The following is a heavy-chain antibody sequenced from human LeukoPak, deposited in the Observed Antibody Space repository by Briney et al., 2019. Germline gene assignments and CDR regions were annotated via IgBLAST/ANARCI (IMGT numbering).Heavy chain of an antibody. CDR3: ARDHEWLAPFDY. D-gene: IGHD6-19*01. CDR2: INHSGST. CDR1: GGSISSYY. V-gene: IGHV4-34*01. J-gene: IGHJ4*02. Sequence: PSETLSLTCTVSGGSISSYYWSWIRQPPGKGLEWIGEINHSGSTNYNPSLKSRVTISVDTSKNQFSLKLTSVTAADTAVYYCARDHEWLAPFDYWGQGTLVTVSS.